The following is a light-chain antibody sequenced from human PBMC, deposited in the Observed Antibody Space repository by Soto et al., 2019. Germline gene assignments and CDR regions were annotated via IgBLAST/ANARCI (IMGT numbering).Light chain of an antibody. J-gene: IGKJ4*01. CDR3: QQYNNWPPELT. V-gene: IGKV3D-15*01. Sequence: IVMTQSPATLSVSPGERATLSCRAIQSVNIYLAWYQQKPGQAPRLLIFGASYRATGIPARFSGSGSGTEFNLTISSLQSEDFAVYYCQQYNNWPPELTFGGGTKVDIK. CDR2: GAS. CDR1: QSVNIY.